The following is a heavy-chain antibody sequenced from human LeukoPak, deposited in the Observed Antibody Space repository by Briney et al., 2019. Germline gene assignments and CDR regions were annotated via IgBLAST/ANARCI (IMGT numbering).Heavy chain of an antibody. J-gene: IGHJ4*02. D-gene: IGHD4-17*01. CDR1: GVSISSGSYY. CDR2: IYTSGST. Sequence: SETLSLTCTVSGVSISSGSYYWSWIRQPAGKGLEWIGRIYTSGSTNYNPSLKSRVTISVDTSKNQFSLKLSSVTAADTAVYYCARAAYGDYADYWGQGTLVTVSS. CDR3: ARAAYGDYADY. V-gene: IGHV4-61*02.